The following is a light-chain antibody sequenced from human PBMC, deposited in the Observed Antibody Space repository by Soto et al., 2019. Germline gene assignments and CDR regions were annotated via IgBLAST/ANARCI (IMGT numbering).Light chain of an antibody. V-gene: IGKV3-20*01. J-gene: IGKJ1*01. Sequence: EIVLTQSPGTLSLSAGERATLSFRASQSISNSYLAWYQQKPGQAPRLLIYGASSRATGIPDRFSGSGSVTDFTLTISRLEPEDFAVYFCQQYGSSPRTFGQGTKVDI. CDR3: QQYGSSPRT. CDR2: GAS. CDR1: QSISNSY.